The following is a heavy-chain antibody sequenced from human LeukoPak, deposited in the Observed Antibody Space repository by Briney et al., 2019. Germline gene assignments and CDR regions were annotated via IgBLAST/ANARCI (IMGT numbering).Heavy chain of an antibody. CDR2: IGGST. D-gene: IGHD1-26*01. CDR1: GYTFTGYY. Sequence: ASVKVSCKASGYTFTGYYMHWVRQAPGQGLEWMGIIGGSTNYAQKFQGRVTMTRDTSTSTVYMELSSLRSEDTAVYYCARGPRYSGSYYYFDYWGQGTLVTVSS. CDR3: ARGPRYSGSYYYFDY. V-gene: IGHV1-46*01. J-gene: IGHJ4*02.